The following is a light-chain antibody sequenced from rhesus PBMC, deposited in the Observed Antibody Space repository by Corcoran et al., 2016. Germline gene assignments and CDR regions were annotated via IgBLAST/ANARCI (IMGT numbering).Light chain of an antibody. Sequence: QVILTQSPATLSLSPGERATLSCRASQSVGSSLAWYQQTPGQAPRRLIYGASSRATEIPDRFSGSGAGTEFTLTISSLEPEDFAVYYCQKYNTSPRTFGQGTKVEIK. CDR3: QKYNTSPRT. V-gene: IGKV3-53*01. J-gene: IGKJ1*01. CDR2: GAS. CDR1: QSVGSS.